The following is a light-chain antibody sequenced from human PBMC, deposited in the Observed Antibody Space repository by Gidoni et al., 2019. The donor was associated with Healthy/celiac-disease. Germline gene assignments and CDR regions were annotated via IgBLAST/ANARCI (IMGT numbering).Light chain of an antibody. V-gene: IGKV3-11*01. J-gene: IGKJ4*01. CDR2: DAS. Sequence: EIVVKKPPATLSLSPGERATHSCRASQSVSSYLAWYQQKPGQAPRLLIYDASNRATGIPARFSGSGSGTDFTLTISSLEPEDFAVYYCQQRSNWPPALXFXGGTKVEIK. CDR3: QQRSNWPPALX. CDR1: QSVSSY.